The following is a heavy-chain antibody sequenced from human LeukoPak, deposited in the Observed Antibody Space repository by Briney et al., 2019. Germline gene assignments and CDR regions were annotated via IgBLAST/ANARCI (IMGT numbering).Heavy chain of an antibody. CDR2: TNHSGNT. CDR3: ARREPHGDYGGKIRYYYMDV. Sequence: SETLSLTCAVYGGSFSGYYWSWIRQPPGKGLESIGETNHSGNTNSNPSLKSRVTISVDTSKNQFSLKLSSLTAADTAMYYCARREPHGDYGGKIRYYYMDVWGKGTTITISS. J-gene: IGHJ6*03. V-gene: IGHV4-34*01. D-gene: IGHD4-23*01. CDR1: GGSFSGYY.